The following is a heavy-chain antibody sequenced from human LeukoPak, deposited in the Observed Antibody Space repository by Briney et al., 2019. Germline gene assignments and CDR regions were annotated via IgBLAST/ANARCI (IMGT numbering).Heavy chain of an antibody. CDR3: ARGRYCSADICSGGDAFDI. Sequence: PSETLSLNCTVSGGSINNYYWSWIRQPAGKGLEWIGRIYTRGSTNYNPSLKSRVTMSVDTSKNQFSLKHSSVTAADTAVYYCARGRYCSADICSGGDAFDIWGQGTMVSVSS. J-gene: IGHJ3*02. V-gene: IGHV4-4*07. CDR2: IYTRGST. D-gene: IGHD2-15*01. CDR1: GGSINNYY.